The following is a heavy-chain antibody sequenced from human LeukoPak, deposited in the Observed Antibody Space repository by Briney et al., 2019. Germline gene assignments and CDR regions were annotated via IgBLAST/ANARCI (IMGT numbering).Heavy chain of an antibody. Sequence: GGSLRLSCAASGFTFSSYSMNWVRQAPGKGLEWVSSISSSGSYIYYADSVKGRFTISRDNAKNSLYLQMNSLRAEDTAVYYCARVKLLWFGEEGDYWGQGTLVTVSS. CDR3: ARVKLLWFGEEGDY. CDR1: GFTFSSYS. J-gene: IGHJ4*02. V-gene: IGHV3-21*01. CDR2: ISSSGSYI. D-gene: IGHD3-10*01.